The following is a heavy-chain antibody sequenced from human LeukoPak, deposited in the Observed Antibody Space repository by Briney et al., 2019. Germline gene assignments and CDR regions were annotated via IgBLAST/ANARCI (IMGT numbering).Heavy chain of an antibody. Sequence: PGGSLRLSCAASGFTFSSYSMHWVRQAPGKGLEWVAVISYDGSNKYYADSVKGRFTISRDNSKNTLYLQMNSLRAEDTAVYYCAKVDCGGDCGNLTQGYWGQGTLVTVSS. CDR2: ISYDGSNK. V-gene: IGHV3-30*18. D-gene: IGHD2-21*02. CDR1: GFTFSSYS. CDR3: AKVDCGGDCGNLTQGY. J-gene: IGHJ4*02.